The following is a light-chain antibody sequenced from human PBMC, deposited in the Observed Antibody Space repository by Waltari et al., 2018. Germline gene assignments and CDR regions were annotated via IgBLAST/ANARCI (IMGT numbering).Light chain of an antibody. CDR3: QQYDVPLT. J-gene: IGKJ4*01. Sequence: DIQMTQSPSSLSASVGDRVTIHYQASQDINKFLNWYQQKPAKAPKLLISDASKLQTGSPSSFTVSGSGTHFTFTISSLHPEDVATYYCQQYDVPLTFGGGTKVEIK. CDR1: QDINKF. CDR2: DAS. V-gene: IGKV1-33*01.